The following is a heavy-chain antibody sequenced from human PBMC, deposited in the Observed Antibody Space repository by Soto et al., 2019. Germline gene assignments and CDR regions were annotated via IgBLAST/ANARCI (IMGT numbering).Heavy chain of an antibody. CDR1: VFSFTIYS. D-gene: IGHD5-12*01. CDR2: MGGRGNSV. V-gene: IGHV3-23*01. J-gene: IGHJ3*01. Sequence: PGGSLRLSCAASVFSFTIYSLNWVRQAPGKGQECVSFMGGRGNSVYYAASVKGLFTISRDNSKNTLSLQMSSLTADYTAIYYCVREGRGSLDFGGLGAIVTVSS. CDR3: VREGRGSLDF.